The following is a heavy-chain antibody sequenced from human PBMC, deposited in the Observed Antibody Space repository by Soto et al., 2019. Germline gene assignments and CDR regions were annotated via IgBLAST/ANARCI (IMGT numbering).Heavy chain of an antibody. CDR1: GGTFSSYA. Sequence: GASVKVSCKASGGTFSSYAISWVRQAPGQGLEWMGGIIPIFGTANYAQKFQGRVTITADESTSTAYMELSSLRSEDTAVYYCARMEWLGRKLNYYYGMDVWGQGTTVTVSS. V-gene: IGHV1-69*13. D-gene: IGHD6-19*01. CDR2: IIPIFGTA. J-gene: IGHJ6*02. CDR3: ARMEWLGRKLNYYYGMDV.